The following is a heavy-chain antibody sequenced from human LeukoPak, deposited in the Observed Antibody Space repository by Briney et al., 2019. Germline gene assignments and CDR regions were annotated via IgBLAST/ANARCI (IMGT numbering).Heavy chain of an antibody. J-gene: IGHJ5*02. V-gene: IGHV7-4-1*02. CDR2: INTNTGNP. D-gene: IGHD3-10*01. CDR1: GYTFTSYA. Sequence: ASVKVSCKASGYTFTSYAMNWVRQAPGQGLEWMGWINTNTGNPTYAQGFTGRFVFSLDTSVSTAYLQISNLEAEDTAVYYCAREPEPRGLNWFDPWGQGTLVTVSS. CDR3: AREPEPRGLNWFDP.